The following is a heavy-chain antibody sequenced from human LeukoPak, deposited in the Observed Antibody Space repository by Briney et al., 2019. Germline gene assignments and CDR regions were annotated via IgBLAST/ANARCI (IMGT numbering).Heavy chain of an antibody. J-gene: IGHJ4*02. V-gene: IGHV3-23*01. Sequence: PGGSLRLSCAASGFTFSSYAMSWVRQAPGKGLECVSVVSATGDTTYYADSVKGRFTISRDKSKNTLYLQMNSLRAEDTAVYYCAIDPNWGTHSWGQGVLVTVSS. D-gene: IGHD7-27*01. CDR3: AIDPNWGTHS. CDR2: VSATGDTT. CDR1: GFTFSSYA.